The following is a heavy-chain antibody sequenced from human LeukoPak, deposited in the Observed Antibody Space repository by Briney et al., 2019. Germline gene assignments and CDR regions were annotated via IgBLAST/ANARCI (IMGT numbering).Heavy chain of an antibody. Sequence: PGGSLRLSCAASGFTFSNHAMSWVRQAPGKGLEWVSGISGSGGSTYYADSVKGRFTISRDNSKNTLYLQMNSLRAEDTAVYYCAKRVSDRAHCGGDCYLVDYWGQGTLVTVSS. D-gene: IGHD2-21*02. CDR3: AKRVSDRAHCGGDCYLVDY. CDR2: ISGSGGST. J-gene: IGHJ4*02. CDR1: GFTFSNHA. V-gene: IGHV3-23*01.